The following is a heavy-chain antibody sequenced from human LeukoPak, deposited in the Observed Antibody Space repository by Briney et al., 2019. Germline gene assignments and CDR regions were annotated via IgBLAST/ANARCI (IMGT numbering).Heavy chain of an antibody. CDR1: GGSFSGYY. V-gene: IGHV4-34*01. CDR2: INHSGST. Sequence: SETLSLTCAVYGGSFSGYYWSWIRQPPGKGLEWIGEINHSGSTNYNPSLKSRVTISVDTSKNQFSLKLSSVTAADTAVYYCARSSIVAVIASPYYFDYWGQGTLVTVSS. D-gene: IGHD2-21*01. J-gene: IGHJ4*02. CDR3: ARSSIVAVIASPYYFDY.